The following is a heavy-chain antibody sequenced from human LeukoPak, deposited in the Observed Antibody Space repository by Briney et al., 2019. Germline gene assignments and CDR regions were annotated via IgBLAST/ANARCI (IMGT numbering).Heavy chain of an antibody. J-gene: IGHJ3*02. Sequence: NPSETLSLSCTASGGSISSSSYYWGWIRQPPGRGLEWIGSIYYSGSTYYNPSLKSRVTISVDTSKNQFSLKLSSVTAADTAVYYCARVSRDRDAFDIWGQGTMVTVSS. CDR2: IYYSGST. CDR1: GGSISSSSYY. V-gene: IGHV4-39*07. CDR3: ARVSRDRDAFDI.